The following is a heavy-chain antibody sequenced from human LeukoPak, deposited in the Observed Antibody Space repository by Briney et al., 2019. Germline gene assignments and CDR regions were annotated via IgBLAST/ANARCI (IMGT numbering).Heavy chain of an antibody. CDR1: GGSFSGYY. V-gene: IGHV4-34*01. CDR2: INHSGST. D-gene: IGHD6-13*01. Sequence: SETLSLTCAVYGGSFSGYYWSWIRQPPGKGLEWIGEINHSGSTNYNPSLKSRVTISVDTSKNQFSLKLSSVTAADTAVYYCARGLWSTRIAAAGTRFDPWGQGTLVTVSS. CDR3: ARGLWSTRIAAAGTRFDP. J-gene: IGHJ5*02.